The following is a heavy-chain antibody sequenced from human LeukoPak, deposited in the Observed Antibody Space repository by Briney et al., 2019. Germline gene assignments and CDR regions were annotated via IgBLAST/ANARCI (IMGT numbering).Heavy chain of an antibody. D-gene: IGHD3-10*01. CDR3: AGSESYHNWFDP. J-gene: IGHJ5*02. CDR2: ISAYNGNT. Sequence: ASVKVSCKASGYTFTSYGISWVRQAPGQGLEWMGWISAYNGNTNYAQKFQGRVTMTRDTSISTAYMELSRLRSDDTAVYYCAGSESYHNWFDPWGQGTLVTVSS. CDR1: GYTFTSYG. V-gene: IGHV1-18*01.